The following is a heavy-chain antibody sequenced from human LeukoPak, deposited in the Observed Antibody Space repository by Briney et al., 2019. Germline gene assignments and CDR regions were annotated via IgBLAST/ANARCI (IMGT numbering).Heavy chain of an antibody. CDR3: ARASYCSGGSCYSDY. CDR2: VSAYNGNT. V-gene: IGHV1-18*01. CDR1: GYTFTSYS. D-gene: IGHD2-15*01. J-gene: IGHJ4*02. Sequence: ASVKVSCKASGYTFTSYSISWVRQAPGQGLEWMGWVSAYNGNTIYAQKVKGRVTMTTDTSTSTAYMELRSLKSDDTAVYYCARASYCSGGSCYSDYWGQGTLVTVSS.